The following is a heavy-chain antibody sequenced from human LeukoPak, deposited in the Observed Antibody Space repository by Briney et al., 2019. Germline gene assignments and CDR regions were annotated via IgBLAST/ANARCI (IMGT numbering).Heavy chain of an antibody. Sequence: GGSLRLSCAASGFTFSSYWMSWVRQAPGKGLEWVANIKQDGSEKYYVDSVKGRFTISRDNAKNSLYLQMNSLRAEDTAVYYCANPPTVTKIRFDSWGQGTLVTVSS. J-gene: IGHJ5*01. CDR2: IKQDGSEK. CDR1: GFTFSSYW. V-gene: IGHV3-7*03. CDR3: ANPPTVTKIRFDS. D-gene: IGHD4-17*01.